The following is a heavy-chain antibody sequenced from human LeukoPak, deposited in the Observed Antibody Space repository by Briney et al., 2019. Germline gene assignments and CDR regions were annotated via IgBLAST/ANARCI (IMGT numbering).Heavy chain of an antibody. V-gene: IGHV3-21*01. J-gene: IGHJ4*02. CDR1: GFTFSSYS. D-gene: IGHD1-26*01. Sequence: GGSLRLSCAASGFTFSSYSMNWVRQAPGKGLEWVSSISGPSRYIYYANSVKGRFTIPRDNAKNSLYLQINSLRAEDTAVYYCARFRGGNYYVFDYWGQGNLVTVSS. CDR3: ARFRGGNYYVFDY. CDR2: ISGPSRYI.